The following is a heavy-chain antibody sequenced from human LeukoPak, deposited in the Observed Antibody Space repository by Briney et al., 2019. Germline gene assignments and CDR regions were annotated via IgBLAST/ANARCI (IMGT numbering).Heavy chain of an antibody. V-gene: IGHV3-53*01. J-gene: IGHJ4*02. D-gene: IGHD1-26*01. Sequence: HPGGSLRLSCAASGFTVSLYYMTWVRQAPGKGLEWVSVIYSGGPTYYADSVKGRFTISRDNSKNTLYLQMNSLRAEDTALYFCAKKAQYNGNYPLDYWGQGTLVTVSS. CDR2: IYSGGPT. CDR1: GFTVSLYY. CDR3: AKKAQYNGNYPLDY.